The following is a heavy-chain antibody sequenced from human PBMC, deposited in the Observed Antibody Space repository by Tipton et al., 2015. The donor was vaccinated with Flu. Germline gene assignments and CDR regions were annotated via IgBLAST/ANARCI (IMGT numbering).Heavy chain of an antibody. Sequence: LRLSCTVSGGSISSSSYYWGWIRQPPGKGLEWIGSIYYSGSTYYNPSLKSRVTISVDTSKNQFSLKLSSVTAADTAVYYCARHFRGVVTAISYYFDYWGQGTLVTVSS. D-gene: IGHD2-21*02. J-gene: IGHJ4*02. CDR2: IYYSGST. CDR1: GGSISSSSYY. V-gene: IGHV4-39*01. CDR3: ARHFRGVVTAISYYFDY.